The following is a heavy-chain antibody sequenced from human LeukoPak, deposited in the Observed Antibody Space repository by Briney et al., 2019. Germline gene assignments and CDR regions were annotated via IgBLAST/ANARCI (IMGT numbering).Heavy chain of an antibody. Sequence: SETLSLTCTVSGGSISSGSYYWSWIRQPAGKGLEWIGRIYTSGSTNYNPSLKSRVTISVDTSKNQFSLKLSSVTAADTAVYYCARLSIAARHSGFDIWGQGTMVTVSS. CDR1: GGSISSGSYY. J-gene: IGHJ3*02. CDR2: IYTSGST. V-gene: IGHV4-61*02. D-gene: IGHD6-6*01. CDR3: ARLSIAARHSGFDI.